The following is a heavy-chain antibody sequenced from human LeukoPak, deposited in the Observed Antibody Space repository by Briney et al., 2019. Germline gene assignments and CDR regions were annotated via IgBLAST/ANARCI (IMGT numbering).Heavy chain of an antibody. Sequence: GGSLRLSCAASGFTFNVYSMNWVRQAPGKGLEWVSFISSSLDSNIYYADSVKGRFTISRDNAKNSLYLQMNSLRAEDAAVYYCARGVRDILSGYYTDYYFYYMDVWGKGTTVTVSS. CDR1: GFTFNVYS. V-gene: IGHV3-48*01. CDR3: ARGVRDILSGYYTDYYFYYMDV. D-gene: IGHD3-9*01. CDR2: ISSSLDSNI. J-gene: IGHJ6*03.